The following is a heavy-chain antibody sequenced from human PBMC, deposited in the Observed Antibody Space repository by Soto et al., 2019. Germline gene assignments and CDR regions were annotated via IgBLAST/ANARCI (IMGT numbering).Heavy chain of an antibody. V-gene: IGHV4-59*01. CDR2: IYYSGST. Sequence: SETLSLTCTVSGGSISSYYWNWIRQPPGKGLEWIGYIYYSGSTNYNPSLKSRVTISVDTSKNQFSLKLSSVTAADTAVYYCARDGGTYGMDPWGQGTTVTVS. D-gene: IGHD3-16*01. CDR3: ARDGGTYGMDP. CDR1: GGSISSYY. J-gene: IGHJ6*02.